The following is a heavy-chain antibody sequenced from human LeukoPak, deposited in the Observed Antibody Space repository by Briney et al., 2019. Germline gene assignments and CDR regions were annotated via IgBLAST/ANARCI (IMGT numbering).Heavy chain of an antibody. D-gene: IGHD3-16*01. CDR2: IYYSGST. Sequence: PSETLSLTCTVSGGSIRGYYWNWIRQPPGKGLEWIGYIYYSGSTNYNPSLKSRVTISVDTSKNQFSLKLSSVTAADTAVYYCARAMGELTWCFDLWGRGTLVTVSS. V-gene: IGHV4-59*01. CDR3: ARAMGELTWCFDL. J-gene: IGHJ2*01. CDR1: GGSIRGYY.